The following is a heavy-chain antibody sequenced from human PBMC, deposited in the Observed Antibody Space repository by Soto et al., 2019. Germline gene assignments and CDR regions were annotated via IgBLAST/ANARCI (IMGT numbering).Heavy chain of an antibody. CDR1: GFTFPSSP. V-gene: IGHV1-58*01. D-gene: IGHD3-22*01. CDR2: IVPGSGNT. Sequence: QMFLVQSGPEVKKPETSVKVSCKASGFTFPSSPLQWVRLTRGQRLEWIGWIVPGSGNTNYAQKFLGRVTITRDMSTNTAYMELNSLRFEDTAIYYCAADLKGDDSGNLWDTWGRGTPIIVS. J-gene: IGHJ4*02. CDR3: AADLKGDDSGNLWDT.